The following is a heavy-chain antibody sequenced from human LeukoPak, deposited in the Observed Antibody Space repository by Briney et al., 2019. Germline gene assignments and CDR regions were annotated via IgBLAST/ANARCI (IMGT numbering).Heavy chain of an antibody. CDR3: ARGPPESSSSDY. J-gene: IGHJ4*02. D-gene: IGHD6-13*01. Sequence: ASVKVSCKTSGYTFTSDDINWVRQATGQGLEWMGWMNPKSANTGYAQKFQGRVTMTRNTSISTAYMEVTSLRSEDTAVYYCARGPPESSSSDYWGQGTLVTVSS. V-gene: IGHV1-8*01. CDR2: MNPKSANT. CDR1: GYTFTSDD.